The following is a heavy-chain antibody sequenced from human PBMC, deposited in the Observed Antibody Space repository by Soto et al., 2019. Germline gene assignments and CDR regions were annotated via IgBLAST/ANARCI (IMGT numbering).Heavy chain of an antibody. CDR1: GGSIISGGHS. Sequence: QLQLQESGSGLVKPSQTLSLICAVSGGSIISGGHSWSWVRQPPGKGLEWIGYISYSGDTYYNPSIKSRVTISVDRSKNQFSLKLSSVTAADTAVYYCARETWRDGNYGMDVWGQGTTVTVSS. CDR2: ISYSGDT. V-gene: IGHV4-30-2*01. J-gene: IGHJ6*02. CDR3: ARETWRDGNYGMDV.